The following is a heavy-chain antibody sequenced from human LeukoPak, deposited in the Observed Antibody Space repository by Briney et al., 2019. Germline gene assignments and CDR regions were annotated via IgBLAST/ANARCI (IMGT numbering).Heavy chain of an antibody. CDR2: ISSIGSTI. D-gene: IGHD3-22*01. CDR3: ARDYYDSSGYYYGDAFDI. J-gene: IGHJ3*02. Sequence: PGGSLRLSCAASGFTFSTYTMNWVRQAPGKGLEWVSSISSIGSTIYYADSVKGRFTISRDNAKNSLYLQMNSLRAEDTALYYCARDYYDSSGYYYGDAFDIWGQGTMVTVSS. CDR1: GFTFSTYT. V-gene: IGHV3-48*01.